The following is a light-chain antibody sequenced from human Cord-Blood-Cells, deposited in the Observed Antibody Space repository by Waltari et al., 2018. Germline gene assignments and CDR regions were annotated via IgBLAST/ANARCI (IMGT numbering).Light chain of an antibody. J-gene: IGKJ3*01. CDR3: QKYNSAQFT. V-gene: IGKV1-27*01. CDR1: QGISNY. CDR2: AAS. Sequence: IQMTQSPSSLFASVGDSVTITCRASQGISNYLAWYQQKPGKVPKLLIYAASTLQSGVPSRFSGSGSGTDFTLTISSLQPEDVATYYCQKYNSAQFTFGPGTKVDIK.